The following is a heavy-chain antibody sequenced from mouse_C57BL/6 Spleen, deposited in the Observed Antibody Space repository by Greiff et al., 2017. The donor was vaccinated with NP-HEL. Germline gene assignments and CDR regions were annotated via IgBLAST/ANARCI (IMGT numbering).Heavy chain of an antibody. D-gene: IGHD3-2*02. J-gene: IGHJ4*01. CDR3: ARETAQATGAMDY. CDR1: GYTFTNYW. CDR2: IYPGGGYT. V-gene: IGHV1-63*01. Sequence: VQLQQSGAELVRPGTSVKMSCKASGYTFTNYWIGWAKQRPGHGLEWIGDIYPGGGYTNYIEKFKGKATLTADKSSSTAYMQFSSLTSEDSAIYYCARETAQATGAMDYWGQGTSVTVSS.